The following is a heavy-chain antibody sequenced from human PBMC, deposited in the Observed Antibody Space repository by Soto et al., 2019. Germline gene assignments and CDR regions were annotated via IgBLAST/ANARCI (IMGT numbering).Heavy chain of an antibody. V-gene: IGHV1-46*01. J-gene: IGHJ5*02. CDR1: GSTFTSNY. D-gene: IGHD6-13*01. CDR3: ARERPPRFKVAAAGTVYWFDP. CDR2: INPSGGST. Sequence: GASVKVSCKASGSTFTSNYMHWMRQAPGQGLEWMGIINPSGGSTTYAQKFQGRVTITRDTSASTAYMELSSLRSEDTAVYYCARERPPRFKVAAAGTVYWFDPWGQGTPVTVSS.